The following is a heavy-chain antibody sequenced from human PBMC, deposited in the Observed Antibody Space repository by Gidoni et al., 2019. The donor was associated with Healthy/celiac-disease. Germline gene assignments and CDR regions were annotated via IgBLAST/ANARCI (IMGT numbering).Heavy chain of an antibody. CDR3: ARDTSYPPLGKYGGSIDY. CDR1: GFTFSSYW. Sequence: EVQLVESGGGLVQPGGSLRLSCAASGFTFSSYWRSWVRQAPGKGLEWVANIKQDGSEKYYVDSVKGRFTISRDNAKNSLYLQMNSLRAEDTAVYYCARDTSYPPLGKYGGSIDYWGQGTLVTVSS. V-gene: IGHV3-7*01. CDR2: IKQDGSEK. D-gene: IGHD1-26*01. J-gene: IGHJ4*02.